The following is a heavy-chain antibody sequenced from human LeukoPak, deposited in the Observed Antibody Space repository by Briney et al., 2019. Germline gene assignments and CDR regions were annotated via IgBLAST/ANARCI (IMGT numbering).Heavy chain of an antibody. D-gene: IGHD1-20*01. Sequence: GRSLRLSCAASGFTFTSYDMHWVRHAPGKGLEWVAVISYDGSKTYYVDSVKGRFIISRDNSKNTLYLQMNSLRAEDTAMYYCAKDLTGKTWAAAAWGQGTLVTVSS. CDR1: GFTFTSYD. J-gene: IGHJ5*02. CDR2: ISYDGSKT. V-gene: IGHV3-30*18. CDR3: AKDLTGKTWAAAA.